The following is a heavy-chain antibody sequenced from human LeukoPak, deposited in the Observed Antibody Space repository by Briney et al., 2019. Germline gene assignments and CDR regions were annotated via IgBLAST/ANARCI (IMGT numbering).Heavy chain of an antibody. CDR1: SGSFNDYC. D-gene: IGHD3-22*01. CDR3: ARGVVDYSTRSGYLSH. V-gene: IGHV4-34*01. CDR2: IYSGGSA. Sequence: SETLSLTCAVYSGSFNDYCWVWLRQPPRRGLEWIGEIYSGGSANYDPSLKGRLAISVDPSKSQFSLKLSSLTAADTAVYFCARGVVDYSTRSGYLSHWGQGTLVTVSS. J-gene: IGHJ4*02.